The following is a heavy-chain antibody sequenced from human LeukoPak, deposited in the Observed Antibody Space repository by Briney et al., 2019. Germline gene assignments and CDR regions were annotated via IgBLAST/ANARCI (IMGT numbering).Heavy chain of an antibody. D-gene: IGHD7-27*01. Sequence: SETLSLTCTVSGGSISTYYWSWIRQPPGKGLEWIGYIYYSGSTNYNPSLKSRVTISVDSSKNQFSLKLSSVTAADTAVYYCARFSPRAMGNYLDFWGQGTLVTVSS. V-gene: IGHV4-59*12. J-gene: IGHJ4*02. CDR2: IYYSGST. CDR1: GGSISTYY. CDR3: ARFSPRAMGNYLDF.